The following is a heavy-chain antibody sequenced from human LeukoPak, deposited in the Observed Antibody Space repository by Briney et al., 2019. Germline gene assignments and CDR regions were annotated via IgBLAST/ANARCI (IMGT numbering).Heavy chain of an antibody. J-gene: IGHJ5*02. CDR2: IYYSGST. V-gene: IGHV4-59*11. CDR3: ARVVLYNWFDP. D-gene: IGHD2-15*01. Sequence: SETLSLTCTVSGGSISSHYWSWLRQPPGKGLEWIGYIYYSGSTNYNPSLKSRVTISVDTSKNQFSLKLSSVTAADTAVYYCARVVLYNWFDPWGQGTLVTVSS. CDR1: GGSISSHY.